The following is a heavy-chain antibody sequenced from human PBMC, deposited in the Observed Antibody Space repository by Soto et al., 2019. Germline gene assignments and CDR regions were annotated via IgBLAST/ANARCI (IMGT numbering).Heavy chain of an antibody. CDR2: IYYSGST. D-gene: IGHD2-15*01. CDR3: ATYVVAATLLDN. Sequence: SETLSLTCTVSGGSISSSSYYWAWIRQPPGKGLEWLGLIYYSGSTYYNPSLKSRVTISVDTSKKHFSLKVSSVTAADTAVYFCATYVVAATLLDNWGQGTLVTVSS. V-gene: IGHV4-39*02. J-gene: IGHJ4*02. CDR1: GGSISSSSYY.